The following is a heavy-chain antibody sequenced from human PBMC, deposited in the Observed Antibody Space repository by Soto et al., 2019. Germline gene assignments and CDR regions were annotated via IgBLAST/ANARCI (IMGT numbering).Heavy chain of an antibody. Sequence: QVQLVQSGAEVKKPGASVKVSCKASGYTFTSYAISWVRQAPGQGLEWMGWISAYNGNTNYAQKLQGRVTMTTDTCTSTANMELNSLSTDDTVVYSCARDAPAANYWGQRALVTVSS. V-gene: IGHV1-18*01. CDR3: ARDAPAANY. CDR1: GYTFTSYA. CDR2: ISAYNGNT. J-gene: IGHJ4*02.